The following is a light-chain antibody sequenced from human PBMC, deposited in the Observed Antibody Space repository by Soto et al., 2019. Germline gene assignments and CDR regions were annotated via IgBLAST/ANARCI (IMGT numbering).Light chain of an antibody. CDR1: SSDVGGYNF. V-gene: IGLV2-11*01. CDR3: RSYAGSYTWV. CDR2: DVS. J-gene: IGLJ1*01. Sequence: QSALTQPRSVSGSPGQSVTISCTGTSSDVGGYNFVSWHQQHPGKAPKLMIYDVSKRPSGVPDRFSGSKSGNTASLTISGLQAEDEADYYCRSYAGSYTWVFGTGTKLTVL.